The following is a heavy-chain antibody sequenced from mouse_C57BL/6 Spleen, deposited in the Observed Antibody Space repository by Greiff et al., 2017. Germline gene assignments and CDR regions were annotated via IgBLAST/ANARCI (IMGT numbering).Heavy chain of an antibody. CDR1: GYTFTSYW. Sequence: VQLQQPGAELVRPGTSVKLSCKASGYTFTSYWMHWVKQRPGQGLEWIGVIDPSGSYTNYNQKVKGKATLTVDTSSSTAYMQLSSLTSEDSAVYYCARYCSNYGGFFAYWGQGTLVTVSA. CDR3: ARYCSNYGGFFAY. V-gene: IGHV1-59*01. CDR2: IDPSGSYT. D-gene: IGHD2-5*01. J-gene: IGHJ3*01.